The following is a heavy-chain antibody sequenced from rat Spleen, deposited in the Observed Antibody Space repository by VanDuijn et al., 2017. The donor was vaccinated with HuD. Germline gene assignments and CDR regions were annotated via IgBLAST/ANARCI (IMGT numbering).Heavy chain of an antibody. CDR2: IIYDGSGT. Sequence: EVQLVESVGGLVQPGRSLKLSCAASGFTFSRFPMAWVRQAPKKGLEWVATIIYDGSGTYYRDSVRGRFTISRENAESTLYLQIASVRSEDTATYYCARPSARYASWYSYYFEYCGQGVMVTVSS. CDR1: GFTFSRFP. J-gene: IGHJ2*01. CDR3: ARPSARYASWYSYYFEY. D-gene: IGHD4-3*01. V-gene: IGHV5-17*01.